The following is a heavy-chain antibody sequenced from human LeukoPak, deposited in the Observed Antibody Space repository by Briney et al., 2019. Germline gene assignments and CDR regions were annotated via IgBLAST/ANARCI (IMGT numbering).Heavy chain of an antibody. V-gene: IGHV1-8*03. J-gene: IGHJ6*03. D-gene: IGHD3-3*01. CDR2: MNPNSGNT. Sequence: ASVKVSCKASGYTFTSYDINWVRQATGQGLERMGWMNPNSGNTGYAQKFQGRVTITRNTSISTAYMELSSLRSEDTAVYYCARGHYDFWSGYYFHYYYYMDVWGKGTTVTVSS. CDR1: GYTFTSYD. CDR3: ARGHYDFWSGYYFHYYYYMDV.